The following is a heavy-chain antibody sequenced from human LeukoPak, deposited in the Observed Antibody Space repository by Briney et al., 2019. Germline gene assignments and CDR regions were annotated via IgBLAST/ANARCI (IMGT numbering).Heavy chain of an antibody. J-gene: IGHJ4*02. CDR3: AKDRVVRGIISNFDH. Sequence: GGSLRLSCAASGFTFSSYAMTWVRQAPGKGLEWVSTISGSGVTTHYADFVKGRFTISRDNSKNTLYLQMNSLRAADTAVYYCAKDRVVRGIISNFDHWGQGTLVTVSS. CDR1: GFTFSSYA. D-gene: IGHD3-10*01. CDR2: ISGSGVTT. V-gene: IGHV3-23*01.